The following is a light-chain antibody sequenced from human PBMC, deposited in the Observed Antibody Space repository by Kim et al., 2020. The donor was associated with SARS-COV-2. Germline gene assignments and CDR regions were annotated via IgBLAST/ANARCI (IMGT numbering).Light chain of an antibody. CDR3: QHVDNFWWT. J-gene: IGKJ1*01. CDR2: NAS. V-gene: IGKV1-5*03. CDR1: QSIGSW. Sequence: DIQMTQSPSSVSASLGDRVTMTCRASQSIGSWLAWYQQKPGKAPRLLIYNASGLEGGVPSRFSGSGSGTAFTLTINSLQPDDFATYYCQHVDNFWWTFGQGTKVDIK.